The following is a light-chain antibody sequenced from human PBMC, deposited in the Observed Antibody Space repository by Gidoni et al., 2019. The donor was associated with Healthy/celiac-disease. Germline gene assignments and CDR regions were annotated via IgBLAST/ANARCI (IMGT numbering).Light chain of an antibody. J-gene: IGKJ4*01. CDR2: AAS. CDR3: QQSYSTPPT. Sequence: DIKMTQSPSSLSASVGDRVTITCRASQSISSYLNWYQQKPGKAPKLLIYAASSLQSGVPSRFSGSGSGTDFTLTISRLQPEDFATYYCQQSYSTPPTFGGGTKVEIK. CDR1: QSISSY. V-gene: IGKV1-39*01.